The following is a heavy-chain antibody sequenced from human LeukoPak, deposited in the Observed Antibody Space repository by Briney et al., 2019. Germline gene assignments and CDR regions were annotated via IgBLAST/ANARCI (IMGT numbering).Heavy chain of an antibody. V-gene: IGHV4-34*01. CDR2: INHSGST. Sequence: SETLSLTCAVYGGSFSGYYWSWIPQPPGKGREWIGEINHSGSTNYNPSLKSRVTISVYTSKNQFSLKLSSVTAADTAVYYCARSPGYSSSWSPYFDYWGQGTLVTVSS. J-gene: IGHJ4*02. CDR3: ARSPGYSSSWSPYFDY. CDR1: GGSFSGYY. D-gene: IGHD6-13*01.